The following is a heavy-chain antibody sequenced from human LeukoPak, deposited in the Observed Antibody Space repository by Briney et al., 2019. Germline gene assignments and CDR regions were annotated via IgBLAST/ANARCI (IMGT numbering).Heavy chain of an antibody. V-gene: IGHV4-34*01. J-gene: IGHJ1*01. Sequence: PSETLSLTCAVYGGSFSGYYWSWIRQPPGKGLEWIGEINHSGSTNYNLSLKSRVTISVDTSKNQFSLKLSSVTAADTAVYYCARGWYSSSWYGLYFQHWGQGTLVTVSS. CDR2: INHSGST. D-gene: IGHD6-13*01. CDR3: ARGWYSSSWYGLYFQH. CDR1: GGSFSGYY.